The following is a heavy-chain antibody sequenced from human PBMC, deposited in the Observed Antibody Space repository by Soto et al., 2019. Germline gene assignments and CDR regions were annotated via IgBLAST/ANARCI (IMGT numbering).Heavy chain of an antibody. CDR3: ARQQSHVVTAPSVN. CDR1: GYNFGTYW. V-gene: IGHV5-51*01. J-gene: IGHJ4*02. Sequence: GESLKISCKTSGYNFGTYWIAWVRQVPGKGLEWMGMIYPDGSDTRYSPSFKGQVTMSVDRSTSTAFLQWSSLKASDTALYFCARQQSHVVTAPSVNWGQGTLVT. D-gene: IGHD2-21*02. CDR2: IYPDGSDT.